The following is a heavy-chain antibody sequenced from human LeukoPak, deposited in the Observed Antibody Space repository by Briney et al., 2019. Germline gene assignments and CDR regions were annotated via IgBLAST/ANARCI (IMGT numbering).Heavy chain of an antibody. J-gene: IGHJ4*02. CDR3: AKDAQRGFDYSNSLEY. Sequence: GKSLTLSCVASQFRFPFSHYGMHWVRRAPGRGLEWVAVIWSDGTNQYYADSVRGRFTISRDNSQNTVYLQMNSLRVEDTAVYFCAKDAQRGFDYSNSLEYWGQGTLVTVSS. D-gene: IGHD4-11*01. V-gene: IGHV3-33*06. CDR1: QFRFPFSHYG. CDR2: IWSDGTNQ.